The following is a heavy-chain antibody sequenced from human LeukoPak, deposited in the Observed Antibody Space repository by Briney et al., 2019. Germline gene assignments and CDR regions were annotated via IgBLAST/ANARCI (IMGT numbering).Heavy chain of an antibody. D-gene: IGHD3-22*01. Sequence: PSETLSLTCTVSGGSISSSSYYWGWIRQPPWKGLEWIGSIYYSGSTYYNPSLKSRVTISVDTSKNQFSLRLSSVTAADTAVYYCASRDYYDSSGYRRPDAFDIWGQGTMVTVSS. CDR2: IYYSGST. CDR1: GGSISSSSYY. J-gene: IGHJ3*02. CDR3: ASRDYYDSSGYRRPDAFDI. V-gene: IGHV4-39*07.